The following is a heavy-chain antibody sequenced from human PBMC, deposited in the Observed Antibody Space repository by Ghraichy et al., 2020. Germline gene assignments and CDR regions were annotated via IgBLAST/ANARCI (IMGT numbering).Heavy chain of an antibody. CDR1: GFTFSSYS. Sequence: GGSLRLSCAASGFTFSSYSMNWVRQAPGKGLEWVSYISSSSSTIYYADSVKGRFTISRDNTKNSLYLQMNSLRAEDTAVYYCARSRGQQLVEYYFDYWGQGTLVTVSS. D-gene: IGHD6-13*01. CDR3: ARSRGQQLVEYYFDY. CDR2: ISSSSSTI. V-gene: IGHV3-48*01. J-gene: IGHJ4*02.